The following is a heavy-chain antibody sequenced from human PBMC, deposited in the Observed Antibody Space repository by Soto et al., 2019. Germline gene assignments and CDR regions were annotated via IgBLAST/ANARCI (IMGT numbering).Heavy chain of an antibody. CDR1: GGSISSSSYY. CDR2: IYYSGST. V-gene: IGHV4-39*01. D-gene: IGHD3-16*02. J-gene: IGHJ4*02. Sequence: SETLSLTCTVSGGSISSSSYYWGWIRQPPGKGLEWIGSIYYSGSTYYNPSLKSRVTISVDTSKNQFSLKLSSVTAADTAVYYCARHETATLANYDYIWGSYRQAPVSLNTFDYWGQGTLVTVSS. CDR3: ARHETATLANYDYIWGSYRQAPVSLNTFDY.